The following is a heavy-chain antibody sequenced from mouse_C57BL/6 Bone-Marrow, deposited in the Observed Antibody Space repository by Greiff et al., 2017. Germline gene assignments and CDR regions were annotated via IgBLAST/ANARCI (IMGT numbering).Heavy chain of an antibody. Sequence: VQLQQPGAELVRPGTSVKVSCKASGYAFTNYLIEWVKQRPGLGLEWIGVINPGSGGTNYNEKFKGKATLTADKSSSTAYMQLSSLTSEDSAVYFCAREGVVGYAMDYWGQGTSVTVSS. CDR3: AREGVVGYAMDY. D-gene: IGHD1-1*02. CDR2: INPGSGGT. CDR1: GYAFTNYL. V-gene: IGHV1-54*01. J-gene: IGHJ4*01.